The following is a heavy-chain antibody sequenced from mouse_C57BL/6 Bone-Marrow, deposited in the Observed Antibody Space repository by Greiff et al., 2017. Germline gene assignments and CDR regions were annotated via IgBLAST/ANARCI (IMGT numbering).Heavy chain of an antibody. CDR1: GYTFTSYG. CDR2: IYPRSGNT. Sequence: QVQLQQSGAELARPGASVKLSCKASGYTFTSYGISWVKQRTGQGLEWIGEIYPRSGNTYYNEKFKGKATLTADKSSSTAYMELRSLTSEDSAVYFCAREGSSYGWCAYWGQGTLVTVSA. V-gene: IGHV1-81*01. J-gene: IGHJ3*01. CDR3: AREGSSYGWCAY. D-gene: IGHD1-1*01.